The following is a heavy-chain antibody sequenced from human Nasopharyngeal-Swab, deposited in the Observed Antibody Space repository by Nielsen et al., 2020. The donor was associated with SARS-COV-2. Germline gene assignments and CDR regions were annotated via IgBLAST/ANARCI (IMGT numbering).Heavy chain of an antibody. CDR2: ISSSSSYI. D-gene: IGHD4-17*01. V-gene: IGHV3-21*01. CDR3: ARDSAVTRNDAFDI. Sequence: GGSLRLSCAASGFTFSSYGMNWVRQAPGKGLEWVSSISSSSSYIYYADSVKGRFTISRDNAENSLYLQMNSLRAEDTAVYYCARDSAVTRNDAFDIWGQGTMVTVSS. CDR1: GFTFSSYG. J-gene: IGHJ3*02.